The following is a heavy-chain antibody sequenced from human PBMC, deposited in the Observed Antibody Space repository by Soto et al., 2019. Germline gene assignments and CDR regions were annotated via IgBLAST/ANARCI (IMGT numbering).Heavy chain of an antibody. CDR1: AFPFRNYT. D-gene: IGHD2-15*01. J-gene: IGHJ6*02. V-gene: IGHV3-30-3*01. CDR3: ARGDREDILVVVGARPGEYGIDI. Sequence: GGSLRLSCSASAFPFRNYTMNWVRQAPGKRLECQADIAYDGSNAFYRDSVKGRFTISRDNSKNTLYLHMNSLRSEDTVVYYCARGDREDILVVVGARPGEYGIDIWGQGTTVTVSS. CDR2: IAYDGSNA.